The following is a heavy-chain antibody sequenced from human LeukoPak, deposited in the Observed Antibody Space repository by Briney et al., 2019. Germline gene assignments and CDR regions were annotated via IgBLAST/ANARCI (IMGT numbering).Heavy chain of an antibody. CDR3: AKAPSAYYYDSSGPMGLDY. V-gene: IGHV3-30*02. J-gene: IGHJ4*02. CDR2: IRYDGSNK. CDR1: GFTFSSYG. D-gene: IGHD3-22*01. Sequence: GGSLRLSCAASGFTFSSYGMHWVRQAPGKGLEWVAFIRYDGSNKYYADSVKGRFTISRDNSKNTLYLQMNSLRAEDTAVYYCAKAPSAYYYDSSGPMGLDYWGQGTLVTVSS.